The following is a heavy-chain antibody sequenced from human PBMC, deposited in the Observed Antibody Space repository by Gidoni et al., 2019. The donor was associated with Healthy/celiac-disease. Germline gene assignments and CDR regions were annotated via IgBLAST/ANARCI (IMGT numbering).Heavy chain of an antibody. J-gene: IGHJ3*02. D-gene: IGHD2-2*01. CDR3: AREDVVPAASDAFDI. Sequence: EVQLVESGGGLVQPGGSLRPSCAASGFTFSSYWMSWVRQAPGKGLEWVANIKQDGSEKYYVDSVKGRFTISRDNAKNSLYLQMNSLRAEDTAVYYCAREDVVPAASDAFDIWGQGTMVTVSS. CDR2: IKQDGSEK. CDR1: GFTFSSYW. V-gene: IGHV3-7*03.